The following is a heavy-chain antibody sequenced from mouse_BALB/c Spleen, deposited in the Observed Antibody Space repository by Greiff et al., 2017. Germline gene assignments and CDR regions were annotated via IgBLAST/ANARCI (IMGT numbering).Heavy chain of an antibody. J-gene: IGHJ2*01. D-gene: IGHD4-1*01. CDR2: IWAGGST. CDR1: GFSLTSYG. Sequence: VKVVESGPGLVAPSQSLSITCTVSGFSLTSYGVHWVRQPPGKGLEWLGVIWAGGSTNYNSALMSRLSISKDNSKSQVFLKMNSLQTDDTAMYYCARGLGLYFDYWGQGTTLTVSS. V-gene: IGHV2-9*02. CDR3: ARGLGLYFDY.